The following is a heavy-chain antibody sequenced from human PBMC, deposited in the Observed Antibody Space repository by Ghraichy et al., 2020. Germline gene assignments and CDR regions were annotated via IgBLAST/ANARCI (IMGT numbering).Heavy chain of an antibody. D-gene: IGHD1-26*01. Sequence: GESLNISCKGSGYNFNTDWIDWVRQTPGKGLEWMGIIFPGDSEATYSPSFQGQVTISVDKSISTAYLQWSSLKASDTATYYCARHVVGADGYYYYAMDVWGQGTTVTVSS. CDR2: IFPGDSEA. CDR3: ARHVVGADGYYYYAMDV. J-gene: IGHJ6*02. CDR1: GYNFNTDW. V-gene: IGHV5-51*01.